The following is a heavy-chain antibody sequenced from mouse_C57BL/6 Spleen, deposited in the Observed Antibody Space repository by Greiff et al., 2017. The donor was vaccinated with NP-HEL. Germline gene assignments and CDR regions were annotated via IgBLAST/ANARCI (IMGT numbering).Heavy chain of an antibody. CDR1: GFTFSSYT. D-gene: IGHD1-1*01. CDR3: ARHGSSPAWFAY. J-gene: IGHJ3*01. Sequence: DVKLVESGGGLVKPGGSLKLSCAASGFTFSSYTMSWVRQTPEKRLEWVATISGGGGNTYYPDSVKGRFTISRDNAKNTLYLQMSSLRSEDTALYYCARHGSSPAWFAYWGQGTLVTVSA. V-gene: IGHV5-9*01. CDR2: ISGGGGNT.